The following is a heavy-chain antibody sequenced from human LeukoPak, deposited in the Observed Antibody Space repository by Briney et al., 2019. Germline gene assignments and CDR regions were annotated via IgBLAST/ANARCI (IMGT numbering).Heavy chain of an antibody. D-gene: IGHD7-27*01. CDR2: ISSSSSYI. CDR1: GFIFSSYS. CDR3: ARDYVWGSSESDY. V-gene: IGHV3-21*01. Sequence: GGSLRLSCAASGFIFSSYSMNWVRQAPGKGLEWVSSISSSSSYIYYADSVKGRFTISRDNAKSSLYLQMNSLRVEDTAIYYCARDYVWGSSESDYWGQGTLVTVSS. J-gene: IGHJ4*02.